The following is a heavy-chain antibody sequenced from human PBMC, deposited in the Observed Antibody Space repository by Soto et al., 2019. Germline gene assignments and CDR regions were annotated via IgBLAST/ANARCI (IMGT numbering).Heavy chain of an antibody. CDR1: GYSFTTYG. CDR2: ISGYNGNT. J-gene: IGHJ6*02. Sequence: QVQLVQSRGEVKKPGASVKVSCKTSGYSFTTYGISWVRQAPGQGLEWMGWISGYNGNTNYAQKLKGRLTMTTDTSXXTAYMELRSLTSADTAVYYCAREGPAPYYYYGMDVWGQGSTVTVSS. V-gene: IGHV1-18*01. CDR3: AREGPAPYYYYGMDV.